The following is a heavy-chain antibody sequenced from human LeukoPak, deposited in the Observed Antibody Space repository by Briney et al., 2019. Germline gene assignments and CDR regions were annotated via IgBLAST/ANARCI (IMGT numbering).Heavy chain of an antibody. D-gene: IGHD3-9*01. CDR2: ISGSGGST. Sequence: GGSLRLSCAASGFTFSSYAMSWVRQAPGKGLEWVSAISGSGGSTYYADSVKGRFTISRDNSKNTLYLQMNSLRAEDTAVYYCAKDLRYFDWSPGNYWGQGTLVTVSS. CDR3: AKDLRYFDWSPGNY. CDR1: GFTFSSYA. V-gene: IGHV3-23*01. J-gene: IGHJ4*02.